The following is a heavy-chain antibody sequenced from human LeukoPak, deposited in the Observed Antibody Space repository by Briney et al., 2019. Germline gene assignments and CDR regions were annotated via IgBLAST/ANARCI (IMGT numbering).Heavy chain of an antibody. J-gene: IGHJ4*02. Sequence: ASVKVSCKASGYTFTSYGISWVRQAPGQGLEWMGWISAYNGNTNYAQKLQGRVTMTTDTSTSTAYMELRSLRSDDTAVYYCARNARGTLRKGGEGDYWGQGTLVTVSS. CDR2: ISAYNGNT. D-gene: IGHD2-21*01. V-gene: IGHV1-18*01. CDR1: GYTFTSYG. CDR3: ARNARGTLRKGGEGDY.